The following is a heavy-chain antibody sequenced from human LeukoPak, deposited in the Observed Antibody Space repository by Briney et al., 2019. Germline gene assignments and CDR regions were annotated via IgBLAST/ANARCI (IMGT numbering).Heavy chain of an antibody. Sequence: SETLSLTCAVYGVSFSGYYWSWIRQPPGKGLEWIGEINHSGSTNYNPSLKSRVTISVDTSKNQFSLKLSSVTAADTAVYYCAREGLRYYYYDSSGDAFDIWGQGTMVTVSS. CDR2: INHSGST. J-gene: IGHJ3*02. CDR3: AREGLRYYYYDSSGDAFDI. V-gene: IGHV4-34*01. D-gene: IGHD3-22*01. CDR1: GVSFSGYY.